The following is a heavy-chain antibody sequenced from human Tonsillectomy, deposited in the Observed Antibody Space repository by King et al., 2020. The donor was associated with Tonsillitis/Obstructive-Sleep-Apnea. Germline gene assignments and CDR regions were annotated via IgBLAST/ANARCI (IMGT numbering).Heavy chain of an antibody. Sequence: VQLVESGGGLVKPGGSLRLSCAASGFTFSDYYMSWIRQAPGKGLEWVSYISRSSSYTKYAESVKGRFTISRDNARTSLDLQMNSLRAEDTAVYYCARDRPYSSGWYGWFDPWGQGTLVTVSS. J-gene: IGHJ5*02. CDR2: ISRSSSYT. CDR3: ARDRPYSSGWYGWFDP. CDR1: GFTFSDYY. D-gene: IGHD6-19*01. V-gene: IGHV3-11*05.